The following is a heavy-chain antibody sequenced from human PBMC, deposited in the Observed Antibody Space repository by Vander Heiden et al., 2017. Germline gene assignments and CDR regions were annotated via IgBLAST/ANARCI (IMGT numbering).Heavy chain of an antibody. CDR2: IYSGGST. V-gene: IGHV3-53*01. J-gene: IGHJ6*02. CDR3: ARSSLVYYYGMDV. CDR1: GFTASSNY. Sequence: EVQLVESGGGLIQPGGSLRLSCAASGFTASSNYMSGVRQAPGKGLEWVSVIYSGGSTYYADSVKGRFTISRDNSKNTLYLQMNSLRAEDTAVYYCARSSLVYYYGMDVWGQGTTVTVSS. D-gene: IGHD3-16*02.